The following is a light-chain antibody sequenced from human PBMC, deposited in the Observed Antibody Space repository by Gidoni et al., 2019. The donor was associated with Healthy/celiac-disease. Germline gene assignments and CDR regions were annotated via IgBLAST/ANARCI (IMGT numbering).Light chain of an antibody. CDR1: QSVLYSSNNKNY. CDR3: KQYYSTPLT. CDR2: WAS. Sequence: DLVMTQSPDSLAVYLGDRATINCKSSQSVLYSSNNKNYLAWYQQKPGQPPKLLIYWASTRASGVPDRFSGRGSGTDFNLTISSLQAEDVAVYYCKQYYSTPLTFGGGTKVEIK. J-gene: IGKJ4*01. V-gene: IGKV4-1*01.